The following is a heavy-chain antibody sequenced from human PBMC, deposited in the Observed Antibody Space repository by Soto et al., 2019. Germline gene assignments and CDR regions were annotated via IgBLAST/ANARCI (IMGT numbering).Heavy chain of an antibody. Sequence: PGGSLRLSCAASGFTFSNYEMNWVRQAPGKGLEWVSHIYNSGSSIYYADSVKGRFTISRDNAKNSLYLQMNSLRAEDTAVYYCARSSGSYRPFDSWGQGTLVTVSS. D-gene: IGHD6-19*01. V-gene: IGHV3-48*03. CDR2: IYNSGSSI. CDR3: ARSSGSYRPFDS. J-gene: IGHJ4*02. CDR1: GFTFSNYE.